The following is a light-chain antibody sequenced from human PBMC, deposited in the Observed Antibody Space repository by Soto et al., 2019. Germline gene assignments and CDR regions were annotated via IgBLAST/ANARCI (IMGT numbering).Light chain of an antibody. J-gene: IGKJ1*01. V-gene: IGKV1-39*01. CDR1: QRVSTY. CDR3: QQSYTTPRT. Sequence: DIQMTQSPSSLSASVGDRVTITCRASQRVSTYLNWYQHKSGKAPKLLIYAASSLKSGVPSRFSGSGSGTDFTLTISSLQPEDFATYYCQQSYTTPRTFGQGTKVEIK. CDR2: AAS.